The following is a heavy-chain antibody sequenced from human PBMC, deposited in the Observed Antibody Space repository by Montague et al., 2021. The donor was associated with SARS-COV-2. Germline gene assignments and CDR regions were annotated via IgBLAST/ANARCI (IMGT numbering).Heavy chain of an antibody. CDR3: ARGIFTIPFIPAHYYMDV. V-gene: IGHV4-59*01. Sequence: ETLSLTCTVSGGSISSYYWSWIRQPPGKGLEWIGCIYYSGSTNYNPSLKSRVTISVDASKNQFSLKLSSVTAADTAVYYCARGIFTIPFIPAHYYMDVWGKGTTVTVSS. CDR2: IYYSGST. D-gene: IGHD3-3*01. CDR1: GGSISSYY. J-gene: IGHJ6*03.